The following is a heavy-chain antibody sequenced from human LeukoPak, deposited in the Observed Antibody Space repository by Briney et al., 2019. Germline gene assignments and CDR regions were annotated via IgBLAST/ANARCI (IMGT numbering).Heavy chain of an antibody. J-gene: IGHJ4*02. CDR3: ASSRGREFDY. Sequence: GGSLRLSCAASGFTFSSYWMSWVRQAPGKGLEWVSVIYSGGSTYYADSVKGRFTISRDNSKNTLYLQMNSLRAEDTAVYYCASSRGREFDYWGQGTLVTVSS. CDR1: GFTFSSYW. V-gene: IGHV3-66*01. CDR2: IYSGGST. D-gene: IGHD1-26*01.